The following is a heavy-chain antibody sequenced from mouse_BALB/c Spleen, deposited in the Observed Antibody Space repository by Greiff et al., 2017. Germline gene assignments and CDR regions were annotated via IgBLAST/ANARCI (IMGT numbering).Heavy chain of an antibody. CDR3: AREGRRSTIDY. V-gene: IGHV2-6-7*01. Sequence: VQRVESGPGLVAPSQSLSITCTVSGFSLTGYGVNWVRQPPGKGLEWLGMIWGDGSTDYNSALKSRLSISKDNSKSQVFLKMNSLQTDDTARYYCAREGRRSTIDYWGQGTTLTVSS. D-gene: IGHD2-1*01. J-gene: IGHJ2*01. CDR1: GFSLTGYG. CDR2: IWGDGST.